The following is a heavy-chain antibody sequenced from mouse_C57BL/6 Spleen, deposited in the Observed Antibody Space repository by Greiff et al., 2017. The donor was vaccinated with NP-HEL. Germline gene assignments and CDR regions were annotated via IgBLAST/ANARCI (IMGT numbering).Heavy chain of an antibody. V-gene: IGHV1-64*01. CDR1: GYTFTSYW. CDR2: IHPNSGST. Sequence: QVQLQQPGAELVKPGASVKLSCKASGYTFTSYWMHWVKQRPGQGLEWIGMIHPNSGSTNYNEKFKSKATLTVDKSSSTAYMQLSSLTSEDSAVYYCASGGGGLRRDFDYWGQGTTLTVSS. D-gene: IGHD2-4*01. J-gene: IGHJ2*01. CDR3: ASGGGGLRRDFDY.